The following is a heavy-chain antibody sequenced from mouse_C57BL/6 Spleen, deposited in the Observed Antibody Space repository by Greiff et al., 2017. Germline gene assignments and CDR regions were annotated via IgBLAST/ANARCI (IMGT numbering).Heavy chain of an antibody. V-gene: IGHV1-75*01. CDR1: GYTFTDYY. J-gene: IGHJ3*01. CDR2: IFPGSGST. Sequence: VQLQQSGPELVKPGASVKISCKASGYTFTDYYINWVKQRPGQGLEWIGWIFPGSGSTYYNEKFKGKATLTVDKSSSTAYMLLSSLTSEDSAVYFSARSGELRLREGFAYWGQGTLVTVSA. CDR3: ARSGELRLREGFAY. D-gene: IGHD3-2*02.